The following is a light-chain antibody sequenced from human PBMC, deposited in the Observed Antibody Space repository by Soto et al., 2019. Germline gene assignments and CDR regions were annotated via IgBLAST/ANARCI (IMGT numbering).Light chain of an antibody. CDR3: PQYGNSSGT. CDR2: GAS. CDR1: QSVRSGS. J-gene: IGKJ1*01. V-gene: IGKV3-20*01. Sequence: EIVLTQSPVTLSLIPGEGSTLSCRASQSVRSGSLAWYQQKPGQAPRLLIYGASSRATDIPDRFSGSGYGTDFIGAISRLEPEDFAVYYCPQYGNSSGTLGQGTKVHIK.